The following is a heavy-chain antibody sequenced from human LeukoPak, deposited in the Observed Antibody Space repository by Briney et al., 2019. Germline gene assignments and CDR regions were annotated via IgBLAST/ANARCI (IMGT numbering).Heavy chain of an antibody. D-gene: IGHD4/OR15-4a*01. V-gene: IGHV3-11*06. Sequence: GGSLRLSCTASGFTFSDYYMSWIRQAPGKGLEWVSYISPSGTYTNYAGSVKGRFTISGDNAKNSLYLQMNSLRVEDTAVYYCARGGANRFDNWGQGTLVTVSS. CDR3: ARGGANRFDN. J-gene: IGHJ4*02. CDR2: ISPSGTYT. CDR1: GFTFSDYY.